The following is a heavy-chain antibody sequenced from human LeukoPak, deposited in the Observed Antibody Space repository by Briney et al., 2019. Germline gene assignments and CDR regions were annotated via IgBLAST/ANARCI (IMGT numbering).Heavy chain of an antibody. CDR2: IHPSGST. CDR3: ARGGGDSSSSQDFDY. V-gene: IGHV4-4*09. J-gene: IGHJ4*01. CDR1: GGSISNFY. Sequence: SETLSLTCTVSGGSISNFYWNWIRKSPGKGLDWIGYIHPSGSTNYNPSLKSRVTISVDTSKNQFSLRLSSVTAADTAVYYCARGGGDSSSSQDFDYWGQGTLVTVSS. D-gene: IGHD6-6*01.